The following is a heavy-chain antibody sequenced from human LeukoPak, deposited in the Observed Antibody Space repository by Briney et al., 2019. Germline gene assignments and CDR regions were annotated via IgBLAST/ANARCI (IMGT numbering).Heavy chain of an antibody. CDR2: ISYDGSNK. D-gene: IGHD4-11*01. V-gene: IGHV3-30*03. Sequence: GGSLRLSCAASGFTFSSYGMHWVRQAPGKGLEWVAVISYDGSNKYYADSVKGRFTISRDNSKNTLYLQMNCLRAEDTAVYYCAMKTTAYYYCGMDVWGQGTTVTVSS. J-gene: IGHJ6*02. CDR3: AMKTTAYYYCGMDV. CDR1: GFTFSSYG.